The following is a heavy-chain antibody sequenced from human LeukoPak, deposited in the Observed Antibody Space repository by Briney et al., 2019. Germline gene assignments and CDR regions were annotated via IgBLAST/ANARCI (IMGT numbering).Heavy chain of an antibody. V-gene: IGHV3-30*02. Sequence: GGSLRLSCAASGFTFSSYGMHWVRQAPGKGLEWVAFIRYDGSNKYYADSVKGRFTISRDNSKNTLYLQMNSLRAEDTAVYYCAKDRVATVTTFNDYWGQGTLVTVSS. J-gene: IGHJ4*02. D-gene: IGHD4-17*01. CDR1: GFTFSSYG. CDR3: AKDRVATVTTFNDY. CDR2: IRYDGSNK.